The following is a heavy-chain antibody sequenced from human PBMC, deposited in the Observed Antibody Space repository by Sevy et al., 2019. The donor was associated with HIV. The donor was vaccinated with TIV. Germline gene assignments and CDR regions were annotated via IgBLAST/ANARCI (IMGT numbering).Heavy chain of an antibody. V-gene: IGHV3-72*01. CDR2: TRNKSDGYTT. CDR1: GFTFSDHY. D-gene: IGHD6-13*01. CDR3: ATHAGIAAAGSVFDY. Sequence: GGSLRLSCVASGFTFSDHYMEWVRQAPGKGLEWVGRTRNKSDGYTTEYAASVKGRFTISRDDSKNSLYVQMNSLKTEDTAVYYCATHAGIAAAGSVFDYWGQGPLVTVSS. J-gene: IGHJ4*02.